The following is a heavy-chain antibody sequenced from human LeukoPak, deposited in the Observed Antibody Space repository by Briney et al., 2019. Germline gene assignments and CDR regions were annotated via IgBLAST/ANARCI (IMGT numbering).Heavy chain of an antibody. D-gene: IGHD3-3*01. V-gene: IGHV4-39*01. CDR3: ASITLRVLDY. Sequence: PSETLSLTCTVSGGSISSSSYYWGWIRQPPGKGLEWIGSIYYSVSTYYNPSLKSRVTISVDTSKNQFSLKLSSVTAADTAVYYCASITLRVLDYWGQGTLVTVSS. CDR2: IYYSVST. J-gene: IGHJ4*02. CDR1: GGSISSSSYY.